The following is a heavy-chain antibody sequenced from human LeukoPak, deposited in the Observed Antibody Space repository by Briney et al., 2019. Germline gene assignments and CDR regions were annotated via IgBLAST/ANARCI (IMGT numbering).Heavy chain of an antibody. CDR1: GYTFTGYY. J-gene: IGHJ5*02. Sequence: GASVKVSCKASGYTFTGYYMHWVRQAPGQGLEWMGWINPNSGGTNYAQKFQGRVTMTRDTSISTAYMELSSLRSEDTAVYYCATFITPSNWFDPWGQGTLVTVSS. CDR3: ATFITPSNWFDP. CDR2: INPNSGGT. D-gene: IGHD2/OR15-2a*01. V-gene: IGHV1-2*02.